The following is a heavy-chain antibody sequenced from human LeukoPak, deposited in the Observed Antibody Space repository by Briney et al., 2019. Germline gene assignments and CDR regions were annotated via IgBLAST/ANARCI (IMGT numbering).Heavy chain of an antibody. CDR1: GFTFSSYG. CDR2: IRYDGSNK. D-gene: IGHD4-11*01. J-gene: IGHJ4*02. V-gene: IGHV3-30*02. CDR3: AKGLDSNYKGPFDY. Sequence: GGSLRLSCAASGFTFSSYGMHWVRQAPGKGLEWVAFIRYDGSNKYYADSVKGRFTISRDNSKNTLYLQMNSLRAEDTAVYYCAKGLDSNYKGPFDYWGQGTLVTVSS.